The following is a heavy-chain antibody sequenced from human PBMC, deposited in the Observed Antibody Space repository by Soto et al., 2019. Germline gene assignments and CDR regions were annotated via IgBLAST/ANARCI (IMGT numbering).Heavy chain of an antibody. CDR3: ARIVVPIVSHYGMDV. CDR2: IRQDGGET. V-gene: IGHV3-7*02. Sequence: EVQLVESGGGLVQPGGSLRLSCAASGLTFNTYWMTWVRQAPGKGLEWVANIRQDGGETYYVDSVKGRCTISRDNAKSSPYLQMNSLRAEDTAVYYCARIVVPIVSHYGMDVWGQGTTVIVSS. J-gene: IGHJ6*02. D-gene: IGHD2-2*01. CDR1: GLTFNTYW.